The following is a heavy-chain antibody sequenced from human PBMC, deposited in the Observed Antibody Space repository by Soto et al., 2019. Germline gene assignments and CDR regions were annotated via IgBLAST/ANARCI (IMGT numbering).Heavy chain of an antibody. Sequence: GGSLRLSCAISGFSVSSNYLSWVRQAPGKGLEWVSVHYSGGSTYYADSVKGRFTISRDNSKNTLYLQMNSLRAEDTAVYYCARGPSSLTRFDYWGQGILVTVSS. CDR2: HYSGGST. D-gene: IGHD2-2*01. CDR1: GFSVSSNY. J-gene: IGHJ4*02. V-gene: IGHV3-66*02. CDR3: ARGPSSLTRFDY.